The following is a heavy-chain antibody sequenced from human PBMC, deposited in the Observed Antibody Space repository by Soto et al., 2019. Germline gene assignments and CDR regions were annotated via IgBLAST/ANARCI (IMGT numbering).Heavy chain of an antibody. V-gene: IGHV4-59*01. CDR3: AREGESGSYHEFDY. Sequence: SETLSLTCTVSGGSISSYYWSWIRQPPGKGLEWIGYIYYSGSTNYNPSLKSRVTISVDTSKNQFSLKLSSVTAADTAVYYCAREGESGSYHEFDYWGQGTLVTVSS. CDR1: GGSISSYY. J-gene: IGHJ4*02. D-gene: IGHD1-26*01. CDR2: IYYSGST.